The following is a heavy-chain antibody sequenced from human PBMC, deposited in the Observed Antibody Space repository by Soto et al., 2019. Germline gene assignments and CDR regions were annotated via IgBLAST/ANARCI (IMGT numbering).Heavy chain of an antibody. CDR3: AKTRGALISVISVYCMDV. V-gene: IGHV3-23*01. CDR2: ISGSADST. Sequence: EVQLLESGGGFIHPGGSLRLSCAASGFRFSSFAMNWDRQAPGKGLEWVSIISGSADSTFYADSVKGRFTISRDNSKRSLYLLTNSLRAEDTAVYYCAKTRGALISVISVYCMDVWGQGTTVNVSS. J-gene: IGHJ6*02. CDR1: GFRFSSFA. D-gene: IGHD2-15*01.